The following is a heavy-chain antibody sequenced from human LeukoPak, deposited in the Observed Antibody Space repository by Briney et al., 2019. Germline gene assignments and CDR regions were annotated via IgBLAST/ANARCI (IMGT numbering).Heavy chain of an antibody. D-gene: IGHD6-13*01. V-gene: IGHV3-30-3*01. CDR1: GFTFSSYA. Sequence: PGRSLRLSCAASGFTFSSYAMHWVRQAPGKGLEWVAVISYDGSNKYYADSVKGRFTISRDNSKNTLYLQMNSLRAEDTAVYYCARDGLAAAGIFGLWCWGQGTLVTVSS. CDR2: ISYDGSNK. CDR3: ARDGLAAAGIFGLWC. J-gene: IGHJ4*02.